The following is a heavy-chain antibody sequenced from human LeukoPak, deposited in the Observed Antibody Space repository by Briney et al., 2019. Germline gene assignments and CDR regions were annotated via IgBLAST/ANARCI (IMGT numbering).Heavy chain of an antibody. CDR3: ARGPDIVVVVAAIPSGWFDP. Sequence: GGSLRLSCAASGFTFSSYAMHWVRQAPGKGLEWVAVISYDGSNKYYADSVKGRFTISRDNSKNTLYLQMNSLRAEDTTVYYCARGPDIVVVVAAIPSGWFDPWGQGTLVTVSS. J-gene: IGHJ5*02. CDR2: ISYDGSNK. CDR1: GFTFSSYA. D-gene: IGHD2-15*01. V-gene: IGHV3-30-3*01.